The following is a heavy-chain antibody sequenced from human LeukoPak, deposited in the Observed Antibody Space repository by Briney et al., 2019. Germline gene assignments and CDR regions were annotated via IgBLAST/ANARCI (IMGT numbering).Heavy chain of an antibody. CDR3: ARSPSSGWYYFDY. Sequence: PGRSLRLSCAASGFTFSSYAMHWVRQAPGKGLEWVAVISYDGSNKYYADSVKGRFPISRDNSKNTLNLQMNSLRAEDTAVYYCARSPSSGWYYFDYWGQGTLVTVSS. CDR1: GFTFSSYA. D-gene: IGHD6-19*01. J-gene: IGHJ4*02. V-gene: IGHV3-30*04. CDR2: ISYDGSNK.